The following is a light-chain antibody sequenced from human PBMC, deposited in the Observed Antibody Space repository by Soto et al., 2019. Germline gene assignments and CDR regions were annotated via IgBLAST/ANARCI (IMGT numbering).Light chain of an antibody. CDR2: GAS. CDR3: QQYNNWPPIT. CDR1: QSVSSN. Sequence: EIVMTQSPATLSVSPGERSTLSCRASQSVSSNLAWYQQKPGQAPRLXXYGASTRATGIPARFSGSGCGTEFTLPISSLQSEDFAVYYCQQYNNWPPITFGQGTRLEI. J-gene: IGKJ5*01. V-gene: IGKV3-15*01.